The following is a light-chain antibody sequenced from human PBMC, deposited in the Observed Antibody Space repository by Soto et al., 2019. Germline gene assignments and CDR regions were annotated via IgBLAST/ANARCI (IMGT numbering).Light chain of an antibody. CDR3: QSYDSSLSVV. J-gene: IGLJ2*01. Sequence: QSVLTQPPSVSGAPGQRVTISCTGSSSNIGAGYDVHWYQQLPGTAPKLLMYGNSNRPSGVPDRFSGSKSGTSASLAITKLQAEDEADYYRQSYDSSLSVVFGGGTKVTVL. V-gene: IGLV1-40*01. CDR1: SSNIGAGYD. CDR2: GNS.